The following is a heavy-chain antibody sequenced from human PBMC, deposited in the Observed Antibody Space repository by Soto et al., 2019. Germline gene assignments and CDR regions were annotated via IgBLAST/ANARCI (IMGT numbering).Heavy chain of an antibody. D-gene: IGHD3-22*01. CDR3: ARGGKYYYDSSGYPPGYGMDV. CDR1: GGSISSGGYS. J-gene: IGHJ6*02. CDR2: IYHSGST. Sequence: SETLSLTCAVSGGSISSGGYSWSWIRQPPGKGLEWIGYIYHSGSTYYNPSLKSRVTISVDRSKNQFSLKLSSVTAADTAVYYCARGGKYYYDSSGYPPGYGMDVWGQGTTVSVSS. V-gene: IGHV4-30-2*01.